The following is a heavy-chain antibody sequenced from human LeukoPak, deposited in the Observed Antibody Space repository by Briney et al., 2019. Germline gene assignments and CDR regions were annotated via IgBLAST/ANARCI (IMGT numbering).Heavy chain of an antibody. CDR1: GFTFSDYY. CDR3: ARAESRGYSLDY. J-gene: IGHJ4*02. V-gene: IGHV3-66*02. Sequence: GGSLRLSCAASGFTFSDYYMSWIRQAPGKGLEWVSVIYSGGSTYYADSVKGRFTISRDNSKNTLYLQMNSLRAEDTAVYYCARAESRGYSLDYWGQGTLVTVSS. D-gene: IGHD5-18*01. CDR2: IYSGGST.